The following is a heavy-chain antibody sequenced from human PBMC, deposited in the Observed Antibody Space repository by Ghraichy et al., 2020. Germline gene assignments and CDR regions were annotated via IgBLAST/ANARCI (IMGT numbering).Heavy chain of an antibody. CDR1: GFTFSSYS. D-gene: IGHD2-2*01. CDR3: ARDLDVGYCSSTSCPNYYGMDV. J-gene: IGHJ6*02. V-gene: IGHV3-21*01. CDR2: ISSSSSYI. Sequence: GVLRLSCAASGFTFSSYSMNWFRQAPGKGLEWVSSISSSSSYIYYADSVKGRFTISRDNAKNSLYLQMNSLRAEDTAVYYCARDLDVGYCSSTSCPNYYGMDVWGQGTTVTVSS.